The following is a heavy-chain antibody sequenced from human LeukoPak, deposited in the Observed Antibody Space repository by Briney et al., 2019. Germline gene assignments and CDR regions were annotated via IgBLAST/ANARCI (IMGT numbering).Heavy chain of an antibody. V-gene: IGHV4-59*08. CDR3: ARHWAAADGFDY. CDR1: GGSIRSYY. J-gene: IGHJ4*02. D-gene: IGHD6-25*01. CDR2: IYYIGNT. Sequence: SGTLSLTCTVSGGSIRSYYGSWIRQPPGKGLEWIGYIYYIGNTIYNPSLNSRVTISVDTSKNQFSLKLSSVTAADTAVYYCARHWAAADGFDYWGQGTLVTVSS.